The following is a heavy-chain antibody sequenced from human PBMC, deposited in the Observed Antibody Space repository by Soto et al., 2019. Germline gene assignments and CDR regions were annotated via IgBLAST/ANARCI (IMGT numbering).Heavy chain of an antibody. D-gene: IGHD3-10*01. CDR2: ISGSDGST. Sequence: CLRLCGASCGGAVINSGVSVFRKAPGKGLEWVSGISGSDGSTYYADSVKGRFTISRDNSKNTLYLQMNSLRAEDTALYYCAKVLIWFGEFNYLPGMALWGHGTTVPVSS. V-gene: IGHV3-23*01. CDR3: AKVLIWFGEFNYLPGMAL. J-gene: IGHJ6*02. CDR1: GGAVINSG.